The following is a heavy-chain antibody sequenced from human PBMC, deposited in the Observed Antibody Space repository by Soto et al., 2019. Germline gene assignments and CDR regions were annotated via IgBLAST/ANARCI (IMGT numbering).Heavy chain of an antibody. CDR3: ARGPRDFWSGHRRTPSTYYFDY. D-gene: IGHD3-3*01. Sequence: PSEPLSLTCTVSGGSISSGGYYWSWIRQHPGKGLEWIGYIYYSGSTYYNPSLKSRVTISVDTSKNQFSLKLSSVTAADTAVYYCARGPRDFWSGHRRTPSTYYFDYWGQGTLVTVSS. J-gene: IGHJ4*02. CDR1: GGSISSGGYY. V-gene: IGHV4-31*03. CDR2: IYYSGST.